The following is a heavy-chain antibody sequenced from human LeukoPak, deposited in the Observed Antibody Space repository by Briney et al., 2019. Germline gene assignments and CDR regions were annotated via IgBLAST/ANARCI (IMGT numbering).Heavy chain of an antibody. V-gene: IGHV1-69*01. J-gene: IGHJ6*02. Sequence: SVKVSCKASGGTFSSYAISRVRQAPGQGLEWMGGIIPIFGTANYAQKFQGRVTITADESTSTAYMELSSLRSEDTAVYYCARGARYCSSTSCYTQRYYYYGMDVWGQGTTVTVSS. CDR1: GGTFSSYA. D-gene: IGHD2-2*02. CDR2: IIPIFGTA. CDR3: ARGARYCSSTSCYTQRYYYYGMDV.